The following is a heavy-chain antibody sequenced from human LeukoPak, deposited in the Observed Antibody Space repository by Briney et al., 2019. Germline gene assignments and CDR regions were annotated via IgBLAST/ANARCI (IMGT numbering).Heavy chain of an antibody. CDR3: AKGGFGRPFDY. Sequence: GGSLRLSCAASGFTFSNYAMSWVRQAPGKGLEWVSVISGSGGSTYYVDSVQGRFTISRDNSKNTLFLQMDSLRAEDKAVYYCAKGGFGRPFDYWGQGTLVTVSS. J-gene: IGHJ4*02. CDR1: GFTFSNYA. CDR2: ISGSGGST. V-gene: IGHV3-23*01. D-gene: IGHD3-10*01.